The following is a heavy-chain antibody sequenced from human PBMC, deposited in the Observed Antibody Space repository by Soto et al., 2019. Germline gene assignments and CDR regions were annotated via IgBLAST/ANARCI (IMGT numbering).Heavy chain of an antibody. CDR2: ISSSSSYI. Sequence: WGSLRLSCAASGFTFSSYSMNWVRQAPGKGLEWVSSISSSSSYIYYADSVKGRFTISRDNAKNSLYLQMNSLRAEDTAVYYCARDTPPGDYGDYVGYYYYMDVWGKGTTVTVSS. D-gene: IGHD4-17*01. CDR3: ARDTPPGDYGDYVGYYYYMDV. V-gene: IGHV3-21*01. J-gene: IGHJ6*03. CDR1: GFTFSSYS.